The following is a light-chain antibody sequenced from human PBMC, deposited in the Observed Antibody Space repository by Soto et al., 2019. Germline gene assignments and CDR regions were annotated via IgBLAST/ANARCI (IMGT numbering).Light chain of an antibody. V-gene: IGKV3-20*01. CDR3: QQCGSSPWT. J-gene: IGKJ1*01. CDR1: QSVSSYY. Sequence: ELVLTQSPGTLSLSPGERATLSCRASQSVSSYYLAWYQQKPGQAPRLLIYAASSRATGIPDRFSGGGSGTDLTITISRLEPEDFEVYYCQQCGSSPWTFGQGTKVDIK. CDR2: AAS.